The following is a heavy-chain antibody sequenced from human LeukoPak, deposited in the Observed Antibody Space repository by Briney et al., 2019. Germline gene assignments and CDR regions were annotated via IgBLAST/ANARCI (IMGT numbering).Heavy chain of an antibody. D-gene: IGHD2-15*01. CDR2: INPNSGGT. J-gene: IGHJ4*02. Sequence: ALVKVSCKASGYTFTGYYMHWVRQAPGQGLEWMGWINPNSGGTNYAQKFQGRVTMTRDTSISTAYMELSRLRSDDTAVYYCARYCSGGDCYSKALDYWGQGILVTVSS. V-gene: IGHV1-2*02. CDR1: GYTFTGYY. CDR3: ARYCSGGDCYSKALDY.